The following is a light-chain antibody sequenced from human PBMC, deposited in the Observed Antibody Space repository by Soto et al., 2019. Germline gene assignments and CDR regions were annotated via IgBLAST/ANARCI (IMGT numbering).Light chain of an antibody. J-gene: IGKJ3*01. CDR1: QSVSSNN. V-gene: IGKV3-20*01. Sequence: EIVLTQSPGTLSLSPGERATLSCSASQSVSSNNLAWYQQRPGQAPRVVIYGASTRATGIPERFSGSGSGTDFTLTISRLEPEDFAVYYCQQYGRSPFTFGPRTKVDI. CDR3: QQYGRSPFT. CDR2: GAS.